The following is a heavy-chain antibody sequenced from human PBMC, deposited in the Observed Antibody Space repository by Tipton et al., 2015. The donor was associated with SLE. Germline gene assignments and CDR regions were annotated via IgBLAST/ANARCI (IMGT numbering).Heavy chain of an antibody. CDR2: IYYSGST. CDR3: ASLGIPRDYYMDV. CDR1: GGSISSSY. V-gene: IGHV4-59*01. D-gene: IGHD5-18*01. Sequence: LRLSCTVSGGSISSSYWSWIRQPPGKGLEWIGYIYYSGSTNYNPSLKSRVTISLDTSKNQFSLKLSSVTVADTAVYYCASLGIPRDYYMDVWGKGTTVTVSS. J-gene: IGHJ6*03.